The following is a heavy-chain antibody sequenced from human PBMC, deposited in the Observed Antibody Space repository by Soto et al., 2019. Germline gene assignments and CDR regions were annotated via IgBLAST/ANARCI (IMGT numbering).Heavy chain of an antibody. CDR2: ISDIAYT. Sequence: SETLSPPCTLSGCSLTHIYNHFFRLVRLPPGKGLEWIGYISDIAYTSYNPSLKGRVSISVDTSKNQFSLTLTSVTAADTAVYYCARQGFGVLHGLVDVWGQGTTVTVSS. V-gene: IGHV4-61*01. J-gene: IGHJ6*02. CDR1: GCSLTHIYNHF. D-gene: IGHD3-10*01. CDR3: ARQGFGVLHGLVDV.